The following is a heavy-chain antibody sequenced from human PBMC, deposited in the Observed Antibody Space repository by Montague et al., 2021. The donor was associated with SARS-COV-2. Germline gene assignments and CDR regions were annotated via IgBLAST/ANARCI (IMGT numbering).Heavy chain of an antibody. CDR3: ARVKSMMTFGGVIVLFDY. Sequence: SETLSLTCTVSGGSISSCYWSWIRQPPGKGLEWIGYIYYSGSTNYNPSLKSRVTISVDTSKNQFSLKLSSVTAADTAVYYCARVKSMMTFGGVIVLFDYWGQGTLVTVSS. V-gene: IGHV4-59*01. CDR2: IYYSGST. J-gene: IGHJ4*02. CDR1: GGSISSCY. D-gene: IGHD3-16*02.